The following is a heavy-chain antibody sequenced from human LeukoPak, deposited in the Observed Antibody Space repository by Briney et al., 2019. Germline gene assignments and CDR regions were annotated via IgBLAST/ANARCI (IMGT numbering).Heavy chain of an antibody. CDR1: GFTFSDYY. CDR3: ARDGCSGGSCPPTFYYYCYYMDV. J-gene: IGHJ6*03. Sequence: PGGSLRLSCAASGFTFSDYYMSWIRQAPGKGLEWVSYISSSGSTIYYADSVKGRFTISRDNAKNSLYLQMNSLRAEDTAVYYCARDGCSGGSCPPTFYYYCYYMDVWGKGTTVTVSS. CDR2: ISSSGSTI. D-gene: IGHD2-15*01. V-gene: IGHV3-11*04.